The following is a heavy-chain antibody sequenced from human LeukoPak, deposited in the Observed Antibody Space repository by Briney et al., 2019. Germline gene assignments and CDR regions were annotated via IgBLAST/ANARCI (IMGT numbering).Heavy chain of an antibody. Sequence: GGSLRLSCAASGLPFNTYSMNWVRQAPGKGLEWVSYIDSDSPTIYYADSVKGRFTISRDNAKNSLYLQMNSLRAEDTAVYYCARDLLQYSSGWYGQFDYWGQGTLVTVSS. CDR1: GLPFNTYS. J-gene: IGHJ4*02. CDR2: IDSDSPTI. CDR3: ARDLLQYSSGWYGQFDY. V-gene: IGHV3-48*01. D-gene: IGHD6-19*01.